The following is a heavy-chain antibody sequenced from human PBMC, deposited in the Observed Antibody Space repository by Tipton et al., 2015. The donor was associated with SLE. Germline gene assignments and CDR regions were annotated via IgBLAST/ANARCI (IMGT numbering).Heavy chain of an antibody. Sequence: LRLSCTVSGGSISSYYWSWIRQPAGQGLEWVGRIYTSGSTNYNPSLKSRVTMSVDTSKNQFSLKLSSVTAADTAVYYCAREGDSSSRGGFDYWGQGTLVTVSS. CDR2: IYTSGST. J-gene: IGHJ4*02. V-gene: IGHV4-4*07. D-gene: IGHD6-13*01. CDR3: AREGDSSSRGGFDY. CDR1: GGSISSYY.